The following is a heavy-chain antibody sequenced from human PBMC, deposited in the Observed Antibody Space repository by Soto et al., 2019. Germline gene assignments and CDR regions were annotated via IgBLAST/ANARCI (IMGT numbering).Heavy chain of an antibody. D-gene: IGHD3-9*01. Sequence: EVRLVESGGGLVKPGGSLRLSCAASGFTLSTYSMNWVRQAPGKGLEWVSSITSSSTYIYYSDSVQGRFTISRDNAKNTLYLQMDSLTVEDTAVYFCTRDIRNFATWGQGTLVAASS. CDR2: ITSSSTYI. V-gene: IGHV3-21*02. CDR1: GFTLSTYS. CDR3: TRDIRNFAT. J-gene: IGHJ5*02.